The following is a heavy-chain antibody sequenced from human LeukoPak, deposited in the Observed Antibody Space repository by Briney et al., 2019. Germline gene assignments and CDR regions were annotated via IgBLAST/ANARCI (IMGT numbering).Heavy chain of an antibody. J-gene: IGHJ4*02. CDR3: ARTGSGYYLGGFDY. Sequence: AGGSLRLSCAASGFTFSSYAMHWVRQAPGKGLEWVAVISYDGSNKYYADSVKGRFTISRDNSKNTLYLQMNSLRAEDTAVYYCARTGSGYYLGGFDYWGQGTLVTASS. CDR2: ISYDGSNK. CDR1: GFTFSSYA. V-gene: IGHV3-30-3*01. D-gene: IGHD3-22*01.